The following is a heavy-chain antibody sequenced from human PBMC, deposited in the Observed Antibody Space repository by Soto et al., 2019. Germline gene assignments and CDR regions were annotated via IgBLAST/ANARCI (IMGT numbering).Heavy chain of an antibody. CDR3: ARGRFGITMVVVPSNWFDP. CDR1: GFTFSSYE. CDR2: ISSSGSTI. J-gene: IGHJ5*02. V-gene: IGHV3-48*03. D-gene: IGHD3-22*01. Sequence: PGGSLRLSCAASGFTFSSYEMNWVRQAPGKGLEWVSYISSSGSTIYYADSVKGRFTISRDNAKNSLYLQMNSLRAEDTAVYYCARGRFGITMVVVPSNWFDPWGQGTLVTVSS.